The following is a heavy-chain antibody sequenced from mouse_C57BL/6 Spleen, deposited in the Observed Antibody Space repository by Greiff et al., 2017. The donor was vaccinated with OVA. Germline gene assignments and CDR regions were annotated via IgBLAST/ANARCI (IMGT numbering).Heavy chain of an antibody. J-gene: IGHJ2*01. CDR2: IYPSDSET. CDR3: ARCPSLTALFDY. V-gene: IGHV1-61*01. D-gene: IGHD4-1*01. CDR1: GYTFTSYW. Sequence: QVQLQQPGAELVRPGSSVKLSCKASGYTFTSYWMDWVKQRPGQGLEWIGNIYPSDSETHYNQKFQDKATLTVDKSSSTAYMQLSSLPSEDSAVYYCARCPSLTALFDYWGQGTTLTVSS.